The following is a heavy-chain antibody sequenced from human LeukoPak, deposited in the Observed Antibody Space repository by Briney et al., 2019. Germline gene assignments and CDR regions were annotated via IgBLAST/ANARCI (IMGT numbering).Heavy chain of an antibody. CDR1: GFTFDDYA. CDR2: ISWNSGSI. CDR3: AREGLRITIFGVVSGRNAFDI. D-gene: IGHD3-3*01. V-gene: IGHV3-9*01. J-gene: IGHJ3*02. Sequence: GGSLRLSCAASGFTFDDYAMHWVRQAPGKGLEWVSGISWNSGSIGYADSVKGRFTISRDNAKNSLYLQMNSLRAEDTAVYYCAREGLRITIFGVVSGRNAFDIWGQGTMVTVSS.